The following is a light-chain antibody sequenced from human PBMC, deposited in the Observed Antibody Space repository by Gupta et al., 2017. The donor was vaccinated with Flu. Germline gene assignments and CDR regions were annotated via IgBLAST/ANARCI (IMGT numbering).Light chain of an antibody. CDR1: SDVGSYKF. V-gene: IGLV2-14*01. CDR2: EVS. CDR3: ASYTSSSTRL. J-gene: IGLJ3*02. Sequence: SDVGSYKFVSRYQQHPGKAPKLIIYEVSRPPSGVSGRFSGSRSGNTASLTISRHQADDEALYYCASYTSSSTRLFGGGTKLTVL.